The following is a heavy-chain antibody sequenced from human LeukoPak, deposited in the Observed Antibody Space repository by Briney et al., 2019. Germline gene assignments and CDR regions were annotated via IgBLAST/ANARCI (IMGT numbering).Heavy chain of an antibody. V-gene: IGHV1-69*04. J-gene: IGHJ4*02. Sequence: SVKVSCKASGGTFSSYAISWARQAPGQGLEWMGRIIPILGIANYAQKFQGRVTITADKSTSTAYMELSSLRSEDTAVYYCARDIRYDSSGYYYEYYWGQGTLVTVSS. CDR3: ARDIRYDSSGYYYEYY. CDR1: GGTFSSYA. D-gene: IGHD3-22*01. CDR2: IIPILGIA.